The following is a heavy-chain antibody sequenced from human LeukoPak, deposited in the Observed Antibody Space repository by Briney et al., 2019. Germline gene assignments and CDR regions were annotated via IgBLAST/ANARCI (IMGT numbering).Heavy chain of an antibody. V-gene: IGHV4-34*01. D-gene: IGHD3-3*01. Sequence: PSETLSLTCAVYGGSFSGYYWTWIRQPPGKGLEWIGSIYYSGSTYYNPSLKSRVTISVDTSKNQFSLKLSSVTAADTAVYYCARGRYYDFWSGYYPDAFDIWGQGTMVTVSS. CDR2: IYYSGST. CDR3: ARGRYYDFWSGYYPDAFDI. J-gene: IGHJ3*02. CDR1: GGSFSGYY.